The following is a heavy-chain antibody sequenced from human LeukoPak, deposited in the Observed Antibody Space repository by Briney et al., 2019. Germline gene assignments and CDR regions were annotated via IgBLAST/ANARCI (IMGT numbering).Heavy chain of an antibody. Sequence: SETLSLTCTVSGGSVSSYYWSWIRQPPGKGLEWIGYIYYSGSTNYKSSLKSRVTISVDTSKNQFSLKLSSVTAADTAVYYCARTTEGGYSYGYFYYYYMDVWGKGTTVTISS. J-gene: IGHJ6*03. D-gene: IGHD5-18*01. CDR3: ARTTEGGYSYGYFYYYYMDV. CDR2: IYYSGST. V-gene: IGHV4-59*02. CDR1: GGSVSSYY.